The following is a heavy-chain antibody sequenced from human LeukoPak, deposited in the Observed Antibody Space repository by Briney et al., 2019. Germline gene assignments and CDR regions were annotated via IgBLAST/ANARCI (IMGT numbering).Heavy chain of an antibody. CDR3: ARGLGHY. J-gene: IGHJ4*02. CDR1: GGSFSGYY. CDR2: INHSGST. V-gene: IGHV4-34*01. Sequence: SETLSLTCAVYGGSFSGYYWSWIRQPPGKGLEWIGEINHSGSTNYNPSLKSRVTISVDTSKNQFSLKLSSVTAADTAAYYCARGLGHYWGQGTLVTVSS.